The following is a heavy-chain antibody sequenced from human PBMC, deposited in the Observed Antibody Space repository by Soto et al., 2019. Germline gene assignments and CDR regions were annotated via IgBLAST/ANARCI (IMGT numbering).Heavy chain of an antibody. J-gene: IGHJ4*02. CDR3: SSAPTGGTWPVYFDW. D-gene: IGHD2-15*01. CDR1: AFSFGDFA. Sequence: VQLVESGGGLVQPGRSLRLTCTAYAFSFGDFAMHWVRQVPGKGLEWVSGITWNGNYIGHADSVKGRFTVSRDNANNSLYLQMNSLRPEDTALYYWSSAPTGGTWPVYFDWSGRGTLVTASS. V-gene: IGHV3-9*01. CDR2: ITWNGNYI.